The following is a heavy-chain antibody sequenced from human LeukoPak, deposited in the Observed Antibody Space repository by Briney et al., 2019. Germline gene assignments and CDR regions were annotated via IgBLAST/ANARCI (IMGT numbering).Heavy chain of an antibody. J-gene: IGHJ4*02. CDR3: AKELRYFDWLSGSSLFDY. CDR2: ISGSGGST. Sequence: GGSLRLSCAASGFTFSSYAMSWVRQAPGKGLEWASAISGSGGSTYYADSVKGRFTISRDNSKNTLYLQMNSLRAEDTAVYYCAKELRYFDWLSGSSLFDYWGQGTLVTVSS. D-gene: IGHD3-9*01. CDR1: GFTFSSYA. V-gene: IGHV3-23*01.